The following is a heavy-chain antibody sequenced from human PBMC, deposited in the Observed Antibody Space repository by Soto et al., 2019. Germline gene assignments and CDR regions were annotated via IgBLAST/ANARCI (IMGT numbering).Heavy chain of an antibody. CDR2: IYYSGIT. CDR1: VGSISISTYS. J-gene: IGHJ5*02. D-gene: IGHD3-10*01. CDR3: ASLSGSGSYNWFDP. V-gene: IGHV4-39*01. Sequence: PSETLSVSSTIAVGSISISTYSLGWIRQPPGKGIEWIGSIYYSGITYYNPSLKSRVTISVDTSKNQFSLKLSSVTAADTAVYYCASLSGSGSYNWFDPSGQGTMVTGSS.